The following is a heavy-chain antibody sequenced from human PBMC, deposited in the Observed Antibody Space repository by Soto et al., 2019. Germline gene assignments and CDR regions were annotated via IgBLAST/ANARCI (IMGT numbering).Heavy chain of an antibody. CDR1: GFTFSGHA. V-gene: IGHV3-33*01. J-gene: IGHJ6*02. D-gene: IGHD6-19*01. CDR3: ARDGQGLAPYALDV. Sequence: QVQLVESGGGVAQPGRSLRLSCTVSGFTFSGHAMHWVRQAPPHPPQWVTQIWYDGSNKYYAESVKGRFTISRDNSKNTLYLQMNSLRVEDTAVYYCARDGQGLAPYALDVWGQGTSVTVSS. CDR2: IWYDGSNK.